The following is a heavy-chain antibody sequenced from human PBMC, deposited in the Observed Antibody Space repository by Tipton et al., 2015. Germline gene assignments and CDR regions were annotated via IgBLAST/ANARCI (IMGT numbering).Heavy chain of an antibody. CDR2: LSYSGKT. V-gene: IGHV4-39*01. CDR1: GGSISNSNYH. Sequence: TLSLTCTVSGGSISNSNYHWGWIRQPPGKGLEWIGSLSYSGKTDYNPPLRSRVTISVDTSKNQFSLRLSSVTPEDTAVYYCTRGRYGAYDIWGQGTMVTVSS. CDR3: TRGRYGAYDI. J-gene: IGHJ3*02. D-gene: IGHD3-9*01.